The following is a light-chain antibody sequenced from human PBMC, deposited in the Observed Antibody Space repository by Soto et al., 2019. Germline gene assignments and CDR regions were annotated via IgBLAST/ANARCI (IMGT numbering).Light chain of an antibody. Sequence: QSALTQPPSASGSPGQSVTISCTGTSSDVGGYNYVSWYQQHPGKAPKLMIYEVSKRPSGVPDRFSGSKSGNTASLTVSGLQAEDGGGYYCSSYAGSNNLVFGGGTKLTVL. V-gene: IGLV2-8*01. CDR3: SSYAGSNNLV. CDR2: EVS. CDR1: SSDVGGYNY. J-gene: IGLJ2*01.